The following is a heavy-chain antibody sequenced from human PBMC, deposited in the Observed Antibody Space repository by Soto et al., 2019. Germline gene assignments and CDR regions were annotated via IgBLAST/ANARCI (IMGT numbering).Heavy chain of an antibody. D-gene: IGHD6-19*01. V-gene: IGHV4-61*01. CDR2: IYYSGST. CDR1: GGSVSSGHFY. Sequence: QVQLQESGPGLVKPSETLSLTCTVSGGSVSSGHFYWSWIRQPPGKALEWIGYIYYSGSTKYNPSLRSRVTILVDTSKNQFSLKLTSVTAADTAVYYCARSGSGSGWLGGQGTLVTVSS. CDR3: ARSGSGSGWL. J-gene: IGHJ4*02.